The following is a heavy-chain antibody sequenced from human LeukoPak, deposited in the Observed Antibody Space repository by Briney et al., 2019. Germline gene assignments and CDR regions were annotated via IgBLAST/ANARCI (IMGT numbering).Heavy chain of an antibody. CDR1: GYTFTIYY. Sequence: ASVTVSFTASGYTFTIYYMHWVRQAPGQGLEWLGIINPSGGSTSYAQKFQGRVTMTRDTSTSTVYMELSSLRSEDTAVYYCARVSRVLELQAFDYWGQGTLVTVSS. CDR2: INPSGGST. J-gene: IGHJ4*02. CDR3: ARVSRVLELQAFDY. V-gene: IGHV1-46*01. D-gene: IGHD1-7*01.